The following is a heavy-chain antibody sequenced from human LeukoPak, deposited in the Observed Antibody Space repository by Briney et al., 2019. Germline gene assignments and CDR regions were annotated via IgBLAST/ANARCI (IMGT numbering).Heavy chain of an antibody. Sequence: PGGSVRLSCAASGFTFSSYSMIWVRQAPGRGLEWVSYISSSSSTIYYADSVKGRFTISRDNAKNSLYLQMNSLRDEDTAVYYCARDLSGRYAFDIRGQGKMVTVSS. J-gene: IGHJ3*02. CDR1: GFTFSSYS. D-gene: IGHD3-10*01. CDR3: ARDLSGRYAFDI. V-gene: IGHV3-48*02. CDR2: ISSSSSTI.